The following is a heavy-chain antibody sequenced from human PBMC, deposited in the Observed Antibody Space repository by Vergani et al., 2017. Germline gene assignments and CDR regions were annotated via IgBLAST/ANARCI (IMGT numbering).Heavy chain of an antibody. J-gene: IGHJ3*01. CDR2: MNPNSGGT. CDR3: ARGVVRGVIYAPGY. V-gene: IGHV1-2*02. D-gene: IGHD3-10*01. CDR1: GYTFTSYD. Sequence: QVQLVQSGAEVKKPGASVKVSCKASGYTFTSYDINWVRQATGQGLEWMGWMNPNSGGTNYAQKFQGRVTMTRDTSISTAYMELSRLRSDDTAVYYCARGVVRGVIYAPGYWGQGTLVAVSS.